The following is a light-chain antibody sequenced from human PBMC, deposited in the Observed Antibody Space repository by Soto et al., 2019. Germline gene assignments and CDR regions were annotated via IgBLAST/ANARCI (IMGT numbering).Light chain of an antibody. V-gene: IGLV4-69*01. J-gene: IGLJ2*01. CDR1: SGHSSYA. CDR3: QTWGTGIHVV. CDR2: LDSDGSH. Sequence: QPVLTQSPSASASLGASVKLTCNLSSGHSSYAIAWHQQQPEKGPRYLMKLDSDGSHTKGDAIPDRFSGSSSGAERYLTISSLQSEDEADYYCQTWGTGIHVVFGGGTKVTVL.